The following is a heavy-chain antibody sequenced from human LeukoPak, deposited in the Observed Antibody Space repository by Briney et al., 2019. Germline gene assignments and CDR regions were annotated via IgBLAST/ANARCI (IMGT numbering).Heavy chain of an antibody. V-gene: IGHV3-48*01. J-gene: IGHJ4*02. D-gene: IGHD4/OR15-4a*01. CDR2: ISSSSGTI. CDR3: ATSYGDYSDY. Sequence: PGGSLRLSCAASGFIFSSYSLNWVRLAPGKGLEWVSYISSSSGTIYYADSVKGRFTISRDNAKNTLYLQMNSLRAEDTAVYYCATSYGDYSDYWGQGTLVTVSS. CDR1: GFIFSSYS.